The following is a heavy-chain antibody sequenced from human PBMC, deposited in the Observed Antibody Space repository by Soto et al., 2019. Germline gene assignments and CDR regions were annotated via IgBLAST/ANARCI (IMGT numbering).Heavy chain of an antibody. D-gene: IGHD2-21*01. J-gene: IGHJ3*01. Sequence: EVQLLESGGGLVQPGGSVRLSCAASGFTLSDFDMGWVRQVPGKGLEWMSLTRTDGGGTYYAYSVVGRRTVSRDTSTNPLYLQMNNLRGENTAIYYCVKDRRCGEYPAFDLWGQGTMVTVSS. V-gene: IGHV3-23*01. CDR3: VKDRRCGEYPAFDL. CDR2: TRTDGGGT. CDR1: GFTLSDFD.